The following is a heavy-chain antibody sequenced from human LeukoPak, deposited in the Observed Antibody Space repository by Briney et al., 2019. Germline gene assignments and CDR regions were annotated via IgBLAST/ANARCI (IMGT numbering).Heavy chain of an antibody. J-gene: IGHJ4*02. D-gene: IGHD2-2*01. CDR1: GGSISFSTYY. CDR3: ARVGQLAFDY. CDR2: VYYSGNT. V-gene: IGHV4-39*07. Sequence: PSETLSLTCTVSGGSISFSTYYWGWIRQPPGKGLDWIGSVYYSGNTYYNPSLKSRVTILVDTYKNQFSLKLGSVTAADTAVYYCARVGQLAFDYWGQGTLVTVSS.